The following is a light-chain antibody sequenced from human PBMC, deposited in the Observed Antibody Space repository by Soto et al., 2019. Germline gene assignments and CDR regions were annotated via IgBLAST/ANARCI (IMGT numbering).Light chain of an antibody. CDR2: TNN. J-gene: IGLJ3*02. CDR3: AAWDDSLNGHGV. Sequence: QSVLTQPPSASGTPGQRVTISCSGRSSNIGSNIVNWYQQLPGTAPKLLIYTNNQRPSGVPDRFSGSKSGTSASLAISGLQSEDEADYYCAAWDDSLNGHGVFGGGTKLTVL. CDR1: SSNIGSNI. V-gene: IGLV1-44*01.